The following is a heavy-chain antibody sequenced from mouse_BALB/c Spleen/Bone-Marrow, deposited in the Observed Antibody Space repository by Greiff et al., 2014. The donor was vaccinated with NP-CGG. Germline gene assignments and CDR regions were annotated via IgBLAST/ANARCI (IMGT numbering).Heavy chain of an antibody. CDR1: GFTFTDYY. J-gene: IGHJ2*01. CDR2: IRNKANGYTT. CDR3: ARDKGRVFFDY. Sequence: DVQLQESGGGLVQPGGSLRLSCATSGFTFTDYYMNWVRQPPGKALEWLGFIRNKANGYTTEYSASVKSRFTISRDNSQNTLYLQMNTLRADDSATYYCARDKGRVFFDYWGQGTTLTVSS. V-gene: IGHV7-3*02.